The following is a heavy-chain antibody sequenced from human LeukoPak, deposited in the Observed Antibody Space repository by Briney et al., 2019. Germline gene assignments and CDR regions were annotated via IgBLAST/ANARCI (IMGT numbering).Heavy chain of an antibody. V-gene: IGHV3-33*01. D-gene: IGHD3-16*02. CDR3: AREGDSRWGELSP. CDR1: GFAFSTYA. J-gene: IGHJ1*01. CDR2: IWYDGSEQ. Sequence: GGSLRLSCAASGFAFSTYAIHWVRQAPGKGLEWVAVIWYDGSEQYYADSVKGRFIISRDNSKSTSDLQMNSLRAEDTAVYYCAREGDSRWGELSPWGQGTLVTVSA.